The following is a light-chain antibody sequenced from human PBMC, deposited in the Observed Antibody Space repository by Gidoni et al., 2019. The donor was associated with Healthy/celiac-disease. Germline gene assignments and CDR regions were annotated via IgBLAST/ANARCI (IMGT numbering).Light chain of an antibody. J-gene: IGKJ1*01. CDR2: WAS. Sequence: DIVMTHSPDSLAVSLGARATINCKSSQSVFYSSNNKNYLAWYQQKPGQPPQLLIYWASTRESGVPDRFSGSGSGTDFTLTISSLQAEDVAVYYCQQYYRTPWTFGQGTKVEIK. V-gene: IGKV4-1*01. CDR1: QSVFYSSNNKNY. CDR3: QQYYRTPWT.